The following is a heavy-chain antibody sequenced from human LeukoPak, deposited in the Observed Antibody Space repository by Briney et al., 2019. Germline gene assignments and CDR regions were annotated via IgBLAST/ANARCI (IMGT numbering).Heavy chain of an antibody. CDR1: GFTFSSYS. D-gene: IGHD2-2*01. J-gene: IGHJ6*02. V-gene: IGHV3-21*01. CDR2: ISSSSSYI. CDR3: ARDMGVVVVPAAMRSFYYGMDV. Sequence: GGSLRLSCAASGFTFSSYSMNWVRQAPGKGLEWVSSISSSSSYIYYADSVKGRFTISRDNAKNSLYLQMNGLRAEDTAVYYCARDMGVVVVPAAMRSFYYGMDVWGQGTTVTVSS.